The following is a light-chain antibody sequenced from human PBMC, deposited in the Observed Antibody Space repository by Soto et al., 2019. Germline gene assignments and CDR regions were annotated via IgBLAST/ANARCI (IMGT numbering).Light chain of an antibody. Sequence: QSALTQPASVSGSPGQSITISCTGTGSDVGAYNYVSWYQQHPDKAPKLMIYDVSDWPSGVSNRFSGSKSGNTASLTISGLQAEDEADYYCTSFTSSSTLYVFGAGTKLTVL. CDR2: DVS. CDR3: TSFTSSSTLYV. CDR1: GSDVGAYNY. V-gene: IGLV2-14*01. J-gene: IGLJ1*01.